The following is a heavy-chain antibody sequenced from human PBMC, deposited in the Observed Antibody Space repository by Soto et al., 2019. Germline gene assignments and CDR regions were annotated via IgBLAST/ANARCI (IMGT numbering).Heavy chain of an antibody. D-gene: IGHD4-17*01. V-gene: IGHV4-31*03. CDR1: GGSIGSGGYY. CDR2: IYYSGIT. J-gene: IGHJ3*01. Sequence: PSETLSLTCTVSGGSIGSGGYYWSWIRQHPGKGLEWIGYIYYSGITYYNPSLKSRVTISVDTSKNQFSLKLSSVTAADTAMYYCARARLRAVYAFDFWGQGTMVTVSS. CDR3: ARARLRAVYAFDF.